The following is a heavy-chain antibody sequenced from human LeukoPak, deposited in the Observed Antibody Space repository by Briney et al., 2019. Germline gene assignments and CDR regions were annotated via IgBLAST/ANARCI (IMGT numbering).Heavy chain of an antibody. CDR3: ARDLALGYCPSSSCSSPLFDY. D-gene: IGHD2-2*01. V-gene: IGHV4-4*07. J-gene: IGHJ4*02. CDR1: GASISSYY. CDR2: IHTTGGT. Sequence: SETLSLTCTVSGASISSYYWSWIRQPAGKGLEWIGRIHTTGGTRYNPSLKSRITMSVDASKSQFSLKVSSVTAADTVVYYCARDLALGYCPSSSCSSPLFDYWGQGTLVTVSS.